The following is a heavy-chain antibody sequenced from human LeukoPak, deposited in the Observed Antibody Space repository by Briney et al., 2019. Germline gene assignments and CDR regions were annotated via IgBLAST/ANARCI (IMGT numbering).Heavy chain of an antibody. CDR3: ARGVVAGQYYYYMDV. J-gene: IGHJ6*03. D-gene: IGHD6-19*01. Sequence: GGSLRLSCAASGFTFSNYAMSWVRQAPGKGLEWVANIKHDGSEKYYVDSVKGRFTISRDNAKDSLYLQMNSLRAEGTALYYCARGVVAGQYYYYMDVWGKGTTVTVSS. CDR1: GFTFSNYA. V-gene: IGHV3-7*03. CDR2: IKHDGSEK.